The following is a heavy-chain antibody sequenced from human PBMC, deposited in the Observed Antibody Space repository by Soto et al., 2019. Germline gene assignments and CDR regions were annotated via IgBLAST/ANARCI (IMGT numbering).Heavy chain of an antibody. V-gene: IGHV4-31*11. J-gene: IGHJ5*02. CDR3: ASGHLEMARGFA. Sequence: QVQLQESGPGLVKLSQTLSLTCAVSGGSISSSGYYWTWIRQHPGKGLEWIGFMYSSGTSNYNPSLKSRMTISLDTSKNQFSLKLTSVTAADTAVYYCASGHLEMARGFAWGQGTLVTGSS. CDR2: MYSSGTS. CDR1: GGSISSSGYY. D-gene: IGHD1-1*01.